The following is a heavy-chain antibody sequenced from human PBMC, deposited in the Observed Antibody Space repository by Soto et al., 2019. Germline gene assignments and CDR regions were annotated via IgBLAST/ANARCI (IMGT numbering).Heavy chain of an antibody. V-gene: IGHV4-34*01. J-gene: IGHJ4*02. D-gene: IGHD5-12*01. CDR3: AGSPVATIYGGYFDY. CDR2: INHSGST. CDR1: GGSFRGYY. Sequence: PSETLSLTCAVYGGSFRGYYWSWIRQPPGKGLEWIGEINHSGSTNYNPSLKSRVTISVDTSKNQFSLKLSSVTAADTAVYYCAGSPVATIYGGYFDYWGQGTLVTVSS.